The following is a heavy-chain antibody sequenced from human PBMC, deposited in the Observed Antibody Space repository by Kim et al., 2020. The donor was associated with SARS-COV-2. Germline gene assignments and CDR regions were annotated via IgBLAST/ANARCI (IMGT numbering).Heavy chain of an antibody. D-gene: IGHD3-10*01. J-gene: IGHJ4*02. CDR2: GSNK. Sequence: GSNKYYADSVKGRFTISRDNSKNTLYLQMNSLRVEDTAVYYCARDRFEFDYWGQGTLVTVSS. V-gene: IGHV3-33*01. CDR3: ARDRFEFDY.